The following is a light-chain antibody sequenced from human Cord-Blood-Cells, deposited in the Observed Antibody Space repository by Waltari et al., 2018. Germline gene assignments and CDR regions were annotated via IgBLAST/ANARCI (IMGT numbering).Light chain of an antibody. V-gene: IGKV1-27*01. CDR2: AAS. CDR3: QKYNSAPRT. Sequence: DIQMTQSPSSLSASVGDSVIITCRACQGISNYLAWYQQKPGEVPKLLIYAASTLQSGVPSRFSGSGSGTDFTLSISSLQPEDVATYYCQKYNSAPRTFGQGTKVEIK. CDR1: QGISNY. J-gene: IGKJ1*01.